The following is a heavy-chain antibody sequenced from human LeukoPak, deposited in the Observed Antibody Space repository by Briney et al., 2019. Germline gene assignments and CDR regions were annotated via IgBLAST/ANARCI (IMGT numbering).Heavy chain of an antibody. CDR1: GGSFSGYY. CDR2: INHSGST. V-gene: IGHV4-34*01. Sequence: SETLSLTCAVYGGSFSGYYWSWIRQPPGKGLEWIGEINHSGSTSYNPSLKSRVTISVDTSKNQFSLKLSSVAAADTAVYYCARGAEARPGYYYYMDVWGKGTTVTVSS. J-gene: IGHJ6*03. D-gene: IGHD6-6*01. CDR3: ARGAEARPGYYYYMDV.